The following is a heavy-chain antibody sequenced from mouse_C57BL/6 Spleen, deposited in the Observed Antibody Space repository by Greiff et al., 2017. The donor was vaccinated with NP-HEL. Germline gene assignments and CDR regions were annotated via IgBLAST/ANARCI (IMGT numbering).Heavy chain of an antibody. CDR3: VRQGWDVFDY. D-gene: IGHD4-1*01. Sequence: EVQGVESGGGLVQPKGSLKLSCAASGFSFNTYAMNWVRQAPGKGLEWVARIRSKSNNYATYYADSVKDRFTIYRDDSESMLYLQMNNLKTEDTAMYYCVRQGWDVFDYWGQGTTLTVSS. CDR2: IRSKSNNYAT. J-gene: IGHJ2*01. CDR1: GFSFNTYA. V-gene: IGHV10-1*01.